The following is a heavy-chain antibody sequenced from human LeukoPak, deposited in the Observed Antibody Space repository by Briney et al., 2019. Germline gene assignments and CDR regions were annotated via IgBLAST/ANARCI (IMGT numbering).Heavy chain of an antibody. Sequence: SETLSLTCAVYGGSFSGYYWSWIRQPPGKGLEWIGEINHSGSTNYNPSLKSRVTISVDTSKNQFSLKLTPMTAADTAVYYCARAMNRSGDYLGFDPWGLGIVVTVSS. CDR3: ARAMNRSGDYLGFDP. CDR2: INHSGST. D-gene: IGHD3-3*01. CDR1: GGSFSGYY. J-gene: IGHJ5*02. V-gene: IGHV4-34*01.